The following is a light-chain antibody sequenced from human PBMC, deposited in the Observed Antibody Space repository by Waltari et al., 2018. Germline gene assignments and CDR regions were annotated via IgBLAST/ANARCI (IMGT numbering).Light chain of an antibody. J-gene: IGLJ3*02. Sequence: QSVLTQPPSASGTPGQKVTISCNGSSSNIGSNYVYWYQQFPGMAPKLLIYKNNQRPSGVPDRFSDSKSGTSASLAINGLRSEDEADYYCAAWDDSLSGLVLGGGTKVTVL. CDR1: SSNIGSNY. V-gene: IGLV1-47*01. CDR3: AAWDDSLSGLV. CDR2: KNN.